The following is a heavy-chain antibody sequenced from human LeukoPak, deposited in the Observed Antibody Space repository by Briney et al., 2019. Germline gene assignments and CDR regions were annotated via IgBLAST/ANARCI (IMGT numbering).Heavy chain of an antibody. D-gene: IGHD4-17*01. CDR1: GFTFSSCA. Sequence: GGSLRLSCAASGFTFSSCAMSWVRQAPGKGLEWVSAISGSGGSTYYADSVKSRFTISRDNSKNTLYLQMNSLRAEDTAVYYCAKDRSGDYGRYYFDYWGQGTLVTVSS. CDR2: ISGSGGST. V-gene: IGHV3-23*01. CDR3: AKDRSGDYGRYYFDY. J-gene: IGHJ4*02.